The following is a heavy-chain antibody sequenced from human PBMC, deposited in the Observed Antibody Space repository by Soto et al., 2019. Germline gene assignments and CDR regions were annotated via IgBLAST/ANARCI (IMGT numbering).Heavy chain of an antibody. Sequence: QVQLVESGGGVVQPGRSLRLSCAASGFTFSSYGMHWVRQAPGKGLEWVAVISYDGSNKYYADSVKGRFTISRDNSKNTLYLQMNSLRAEDTAVYYCAKERSSGSYYYYYGMDVWGQGTTVTVSS. CDR2: ISYDGSNK. V-gene: IGHV3-30*18. J-gene: IGHJ6*02. CDR3: AKERSSGSYYYYYGMDV. CDR1: GFTFSSYG. D-gene: IGHD1-26*01.